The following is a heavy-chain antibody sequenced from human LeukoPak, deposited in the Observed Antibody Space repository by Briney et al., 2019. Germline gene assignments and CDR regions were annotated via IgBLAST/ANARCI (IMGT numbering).Heavy chain of an antibody. J-gene: IGHJ4*02. V-gene: IGHV3-7*01. Sequence: GVSLRLSCAASGFTFRSNWMSWVRQAPGKGLEWVAKINQDGSQTTYVDSVKGRFTISRDNAKNSLHLQMNSLRADDTAVYYCAKYNDYDFDYWGQGTLVTVSP. CDR2: INQDGSQT. D-gene: IGHD4-17*01. CDR3: AKYNDYDFDY. CDR1: GFTFRSNW.